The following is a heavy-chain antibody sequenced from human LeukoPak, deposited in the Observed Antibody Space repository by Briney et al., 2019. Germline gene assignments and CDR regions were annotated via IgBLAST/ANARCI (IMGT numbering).Heavy chain of an antibody. CDR3: AREVLRFLEWLPSYDAFDI. Sequence: PSETLSVTCTDSGGSISSSSYYWGWIRQPPGKGLEWIGSIYYSVSTHYNPSLKSRVTISVDTSKNQFSLKLSSVTAADTAVYYCAREVLRFLEWLPSYDAFDIWGQGTMVSVSS. CDR2: IYYSVST. D-gene: IGHD3-3*01. CDR1: GGSISSSSYY. J-gene: IGHJ3*02. V-gene: IGHV4-39*07.